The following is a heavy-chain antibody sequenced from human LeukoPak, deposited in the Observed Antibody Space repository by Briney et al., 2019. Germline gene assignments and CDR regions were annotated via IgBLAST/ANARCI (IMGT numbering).Heavy chain of an antibody. CDR3: ARESKDCSSTSCLFDY. CDR1: GYTFTGYY. CDR2: INPNSGGT. J-gene: IGHJ4*02. V-gene: IGHV1-2*02. Sequence: ASVKVSCKASGYTFTGYYMHWVRQAPGQGLEWMGWINPNSGGTNYAQKFQGRVTMTRDTSISTAYMELSRLRSDDTAVYYCARESKDCSSTSCLFDYWGQGTLVTVSS. D-gene: IGHD2-2*01.